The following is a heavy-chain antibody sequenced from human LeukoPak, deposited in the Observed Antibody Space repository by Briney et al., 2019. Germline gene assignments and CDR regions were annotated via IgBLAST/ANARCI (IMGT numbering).Heavy chain of an antibody. Sequence: PGGSLRLSCAASGFSISRSSMNWVRQAPGKGLEWVSYITASSGTIYYGDSVKGRFTISRDNAKNSLYLQMNSLRAEDTAVYYCASNTYYYDSSGYLFDYWGQGTLVTVSS. D-gene: IGHD3-22*01. CDR1: GFSISRSS. CDR2: ITASSGTI. V-gene: IGHV3-48*04. J-gene: IGHJ4*02. CDR3: ASNTYYYDSSGYLFDY.